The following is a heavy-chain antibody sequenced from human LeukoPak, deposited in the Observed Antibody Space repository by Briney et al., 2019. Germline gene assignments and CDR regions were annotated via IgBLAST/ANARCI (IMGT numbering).Heavy chain of an antibody. CDR1: GFTFSRFW. V-gene: IGHV3-7*01. CDR3: AMGDTFDI. CDR2: IKQDGSEK. Sequence: GGSLRLSCVASGFTFSRFWMSWVRRAPGKGLEWVANIKQDGSEKNYVDSVKGRFTISRDNAKNSLFLQMNSLRAEDTAVYYCAMGDTFDIWGQGTMVTVSS. J-gene: IGHJ3*02.